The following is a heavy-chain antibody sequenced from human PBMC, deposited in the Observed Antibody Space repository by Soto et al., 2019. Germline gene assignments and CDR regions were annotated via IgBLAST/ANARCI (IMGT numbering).Heavy chain of an antibody. V-gene: IGHV3-11*06. CDR3: VRDVDFAFDY. CDR2: ISSSSSYS. CDR1: GFTFSDYY. D-gene: IGHD3-9*01. Sequence: PGGSLRLSCAASGFTFSDYYMSWIRQAPGKGLEWVSYISSSSSYSNYADSVKGRFTISRDNAKNSLYLQMNSLRDEDTAVYYCVRDVDFAFDYWGQGTLVTVSS. J-gene: IGHJ4*02.